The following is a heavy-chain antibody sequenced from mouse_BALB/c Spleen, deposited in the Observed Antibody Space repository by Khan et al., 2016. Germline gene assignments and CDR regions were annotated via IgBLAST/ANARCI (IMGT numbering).Heavy chain of an antibody. CDR1: GFTFSSFW. Sequence: EVELVESGGGLVQPGGSMKLSCVASGFTFSSFWMSWVRQSPEKGLEWVAEIRLKSDNYATHYAESVKGKFTISRDDSKSRLYLQMTSLRAEDTGIYYCADGGYDVRFAYWGQGTLVTVSA. V-gene: IGHV6-3*01. J-gene: IGHJ3*01. CDR2: IRLKSDNYAT. D-gene: IGHD2-14*01. CDR3: ADGGYDVRFAY.